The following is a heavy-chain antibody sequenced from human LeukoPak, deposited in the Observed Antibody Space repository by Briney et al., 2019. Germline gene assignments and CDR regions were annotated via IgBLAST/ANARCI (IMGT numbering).Heavy chain of an antibody. CDR2: ISYDGSNK. CDR3: ASNWGNETGLH. J-gene: IGHJ4*02. Sequence: GRSLRLSCAASGFTFSSYGMHWVRQAPGKGLEWVAVISYDGSNKYYADSVKGRFTISRDNSKNTLYLQMNSLRAEDTAVYYCASNWGNETGLHWGQGTLVTVSS. CDR1: GFTFSSYG. D-gene: IGHD7-27*01. V-gene: IGHV3-30*03.